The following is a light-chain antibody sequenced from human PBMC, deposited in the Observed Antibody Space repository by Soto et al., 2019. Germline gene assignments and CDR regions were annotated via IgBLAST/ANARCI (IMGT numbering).Light chain of an antibody. CDR1: ISDVGGYIY. J-gene: IGLJ1*01. CDR2: DVT. Sequence: QSVLSQHPSGCGSPGQSVTISCTGTISDVGGYIYVSWYQQHPGKAPKLMIYDVTSRPSGVSYRCSGYKSGNTASLTISGLQAEDEADYYCSSYTTSSSYVFGTGSRVTVL. CDR3: SSYTTSSSYV. V-gene: IGLV2-14*01.